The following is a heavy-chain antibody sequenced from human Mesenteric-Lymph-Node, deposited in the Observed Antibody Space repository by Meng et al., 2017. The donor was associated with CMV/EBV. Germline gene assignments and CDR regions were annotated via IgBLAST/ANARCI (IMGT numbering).Heavy chain of an antibody. CDR2: ISSSSSYI. J-gene: IGHJ4*02. Sequence: GESLKISCAASGSTFSSYSMNWVRQAPGKGLEWVSSISSSSSYIYYADSVKGRFTISRDNAKNSLYLQMNSLRAEDTAVYYCARDFVGRAAAGTIGYWGQGTLVTVSS. CDR3: ARDFVGRAAAGTIGY. D-gene: IGHD6-13*01. CDR1: GSTFSSYS. V-gene: IGHV3-21*01.